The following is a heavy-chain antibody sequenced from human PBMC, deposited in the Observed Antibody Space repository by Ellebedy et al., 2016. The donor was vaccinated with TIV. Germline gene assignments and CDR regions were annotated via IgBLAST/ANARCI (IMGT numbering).Heavy chain of an antibody. CDR1: GYSISSGYY. CDR2: IYYSGDT. J-gene: IGHJ4*02. V-gene: IGHV4-38-2*02. Sequence: MPSETLSLTCTLSGYSISSGYYWGWFRQPPGKGLEWIGLIYYSGDTYYNPSLKSRVTMSVDTSENQFSLKLSSVTAADTAVYYCARTTLTRYIAFDFWGQGTLVTVSS. D-gene: IGHD3-9*01. CDR3: ARTTLTRYIAFDF.